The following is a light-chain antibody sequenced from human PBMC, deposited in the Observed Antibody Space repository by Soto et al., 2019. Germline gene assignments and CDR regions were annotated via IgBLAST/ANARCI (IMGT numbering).Light chain of an antibody. CDR3: AAWDDSLNGWV. J-gene: IGLJ3*02. CDR1: ISNIGSNT. CDR2: GNN. Sequence: QAVVTQPPSASGTPGQRVTISCSGSISNIGSNTVNWYQQLPGTAPKLLIYGNNQRPSGVPDRFSGSKSGTSASLAISGLQSEDEADYSCAAWDDSLNGWVFGGGTKVTVL. V-gene: IGLV1-44*01.